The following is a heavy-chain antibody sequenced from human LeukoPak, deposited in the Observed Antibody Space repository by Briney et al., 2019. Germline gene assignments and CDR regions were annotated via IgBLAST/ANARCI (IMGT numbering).Heavy chain of an antibody. CDR3: ARSGGATTHYYYYMDV. J-gene: IGHJ6*03. CDR2: MNPNSGNT. D-gene: IGHD1-26*01. CDR1: GYTFTSHD. Sequence: ASVKVSCKASGYTFTSHDIDWVRQATGQGLEWMGWMNPNSGNTGYAQKFQGRVTMTRNTSISTAYMELSSLRSEDTAVYYCARSGGATTHYYYYMDVWGKGTTVTVSS. V-gene: IGHV1-8*01.